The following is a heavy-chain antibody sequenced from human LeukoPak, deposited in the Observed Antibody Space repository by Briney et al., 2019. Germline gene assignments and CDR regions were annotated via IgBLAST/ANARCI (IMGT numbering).Heavy chain of an antibody. Sequence: GSLRLSCAASGFTFSDYWMTWVRQAPGKGLQWVANIKDDGSEAYYVDSVKGRFTISRDNAKNSLYLQMNSLRAEDTAVYYCAKDRPSGSYYYYWGQGTLVTVSS. CDR1: GFTFSDYW. CDR2: IKDDGSEA. CDR3: AKDRPSGSYYYY. D-gene: IGHD1-26*01. J-gene: IGHJ4*02. V-gene: IGHV3-7*03.